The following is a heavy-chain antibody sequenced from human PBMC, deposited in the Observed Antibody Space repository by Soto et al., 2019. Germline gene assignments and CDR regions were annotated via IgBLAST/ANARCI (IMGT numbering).Heavy chain of an antibody. CDR3: ARPLYLGYCTDGVCYSYDF. Sequence: GESLKISCQTFGYTFTSHWIAWVRQKPGKGLEWMGIIFPADSEIRQSPSFRGHVTISADKSISTAYLQWSSLEASDTAVYYCARPLYLGYCTDGVCYSYDFWGQGTPVTVSS. V-gene: IGHV5-51*01. J-gene: IGHJ4*02. CDR2: IFPADSEI. D-gene: IGHD2-8*01. CDR1: GYTFTSHW.